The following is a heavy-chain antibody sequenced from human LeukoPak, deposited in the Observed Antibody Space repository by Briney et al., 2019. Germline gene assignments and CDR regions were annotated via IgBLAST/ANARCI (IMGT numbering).Heavy chain of an antibody. V-gene: IGHV1-46*01. D-gene: IGHD3-22*01. J-gene: IGHJ4*02. CDR2: INPTSGST. Sequence: ASVKVSCKASGYTFTSYYIHWVRQAPGQGLEWMGIINPTSGSTSYAQKFQGRVTMTRDMFTSTVYMELNILRSEDTAVYYCARIHYDSSVYLDYWGQGTLVTVSS. CDR1: GYTFTSYY. CDR3: ARIHYDSSVYLDY.